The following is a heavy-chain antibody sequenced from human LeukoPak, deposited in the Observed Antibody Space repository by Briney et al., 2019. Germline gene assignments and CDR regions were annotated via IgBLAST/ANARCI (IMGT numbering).Heavy chain of an antibody. CDR2: IYTSGST. CDR3: ARGWQAEYFQH. CDR1: GGFLRSFL. V-gene: IGHV4-59*10. Sequence: SETLSLTFGCQGGFLRSFLLSLVPQAAREGMEWIGRIYTSGSTNYNPSLKSRVTMSVDTSKNQFSLKLSSVTAADTAVYYCARGWQAEYFQHWGQGTLVTVSS. J-gene: IGHJ1*01.